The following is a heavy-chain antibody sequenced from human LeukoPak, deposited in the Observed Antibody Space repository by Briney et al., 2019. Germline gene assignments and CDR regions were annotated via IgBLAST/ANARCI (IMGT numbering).Heavy chain of an antibody. V-gene: IGHV3-15*01. J-gene: IGHJ4*02. D-gene: IGHD3-16*02. Sequence: GGSLRLSCAASGFTFGNAWMSWVHQAPGKGLEWVGRIKSKTDGGTTDYAAPVKGRFTISRDDSKNTLYLQMNSLKTEDTAVYYCTTGVMITFGGVIVFDYWGQGTLVTVSS. CDR3: TTGVMITFGGVIVFDY. CDR2: IKSKTDGGTT. CDR1: GFTFGNAW.